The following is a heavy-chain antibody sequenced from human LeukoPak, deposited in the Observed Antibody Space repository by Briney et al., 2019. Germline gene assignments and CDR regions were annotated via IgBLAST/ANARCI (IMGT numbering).Heavy chain of an antibody. V-gene: IGHV4-39*07. CDR2: IYYSGST. CDR3: ARESGVAGTPPFDY. J-gene: IGHJ4*02. D-gene: IGHD6-19*01. CDR1: GGSISSSSYY. Sequence: PSETLSLTCTVSGGSISSSSYYWGWIRQPPGKGLEWIGSIYYSGSTNYNPSLKSRVTISVDTSKNQFSLKLSSVTAADTAVYYCARESGVAGTPPFDYWGQGTLVTVSS.